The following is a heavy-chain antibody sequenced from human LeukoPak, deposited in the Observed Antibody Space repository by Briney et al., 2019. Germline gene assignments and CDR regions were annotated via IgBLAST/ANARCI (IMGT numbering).Heavy chain of an antibody. D-gene: IGHD1-26*01. CDR3: ARDYGYSGRRGIDY. CDR1: GGSFSGYY. J-gene: IGHJ4*02. CDR2: INHSGST. Sequence: PSETLSLTCAVYGGSFSGYYWSWIRQPPGKGLEWMGEINHSGSTNYNPSLKNRVTISVDTSKNQFSLKLSSVTAADTAVYYCARDYGYSGRRGIDYWGQGTLVTVSS. V-gene: IGHV4-34*01.